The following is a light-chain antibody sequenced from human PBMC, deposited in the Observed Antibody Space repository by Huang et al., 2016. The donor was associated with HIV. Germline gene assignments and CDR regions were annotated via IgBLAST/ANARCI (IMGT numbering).Light chain of an antibody. CDR3: QQYDTLPLT. CDR1: LDINNS. Sequence: DIQMTQSPSSLSASLGDKVTITCQASLDINNSLNWYQQKPGKVPKLLISDASDLETGVPPRFSGSRSGTNFTLTVSSLQAEDIGTYYCQQYDTLPLTFGQGTNVEI. J-gene: IGKJ1*01. V-gene: IGKV1-33*01. CDR2: DAS.